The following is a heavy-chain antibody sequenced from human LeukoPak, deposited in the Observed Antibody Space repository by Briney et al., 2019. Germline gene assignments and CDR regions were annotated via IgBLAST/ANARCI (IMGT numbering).Heavy chain of an antibody. Sequence: VASVTASCMASGYTFTDYYVHWVRQPPGQGLEWMGLINPNSGGTNYAQKCQGRVTITRDTSISTAYMELTSLRSDDTAVFYCARDRGGMATPDRYWGQGTLVTVSS. CDR1: GYTFTDYY. J-gene: IGHJ4*02. V-gene: IGHV1-2*02. CDR3: ARDRGGMATPDRY. CDR2: INPNSGGT. D-gene: IGHD5-24*01.